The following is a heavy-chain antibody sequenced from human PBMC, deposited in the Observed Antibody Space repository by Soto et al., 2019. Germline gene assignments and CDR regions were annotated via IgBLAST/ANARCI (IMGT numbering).Heavy chain of an antibody. CDR1: GYTFTGYY. V-gene: IGHV1-2*02. CDR2: INPNSGGT. J-gene: IGHJ6*01. CDR3: GIGYCSGGSCYDGMDV. Sequence: DSVKVSFKASGYTFTGYYMHLVRQAPGQGLEWMGWINPNSGGTNYAQKFQGRVTMTRDTSISTAYMELSRLRSYDTALYYCGIGYCSGGSCYDGMDVWGQGTTVTVSS. D-gene: IGHD2-15*01.